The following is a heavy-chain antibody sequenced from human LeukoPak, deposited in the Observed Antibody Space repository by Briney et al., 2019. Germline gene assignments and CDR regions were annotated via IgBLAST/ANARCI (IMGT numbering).Heavy chain of an antibody. V-gene: IGHV6-1*01. CDR1: GDSVSSNSAA. CDR2: TYYRSKWYN. CDR3: ARAPYYYYYYGMDV. J-gene: IGHJ6*02. Sequence: SQTLSLTRAISGDSVSSNSAAWNWIRQSPSRGLEWLGRTYYRSKWYNDYAVSVKSRITINPDTSKDQFSLQLNSVTPEDTAVYYCARAPYYYYYYGMDVWGQGTTVTISS.